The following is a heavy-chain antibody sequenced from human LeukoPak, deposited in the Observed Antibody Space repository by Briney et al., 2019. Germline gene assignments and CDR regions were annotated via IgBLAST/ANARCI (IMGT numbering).Heavy chain of an antibody. Sequence: PGGSLRLSCAASGFTFTNYVMTWVRRAPGKGLEWVSGISVTGADTYYADSVKGRFTISRDNSKNTVSLRMDSLRAEDSAVYYCASRKEYTTSSVFYWGQGTLVTVSS. CDR3: ASRKEYTTSSVFY. CDR1: GFTFTNYV. D-gene: IGHD6-6*01. V-gene: IGHV3-23*01. J-gene: IGHJ4*02. CDR2: ISVTGADT.